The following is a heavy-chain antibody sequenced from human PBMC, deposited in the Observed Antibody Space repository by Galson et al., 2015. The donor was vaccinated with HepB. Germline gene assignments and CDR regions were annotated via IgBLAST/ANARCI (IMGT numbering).Heavy chain of an antibody. D-gene: IGHD6-13*01. CDR2: IYYSGST. CDR1: GGSISSYY. CDR3: ARGGPGIAAAELDY. Sequence: SETLSLTCTVSGGSISSYYWSWIRQPPGKGLEWIGYIYYSGSTNYNPSLKSRVTISVDTSKNQFSLKLSSVTAADTAVYYCARGGPGIAAAELDYWGQGTLVTASS. V-gene: IGHV4-59*01. J-gene: IGHJ4*02.